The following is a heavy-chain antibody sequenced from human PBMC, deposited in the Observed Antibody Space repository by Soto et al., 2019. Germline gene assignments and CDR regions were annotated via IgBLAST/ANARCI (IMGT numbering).Heavy chain of an antibody. Sequence: GGSLRLSCAASGFTFSNYSMNWVRQAPGKGLEWVSYISSSTIYYADSVKGRFTISRDNAKNSLYLQMNSLRAEDTAVYYCARETQWLNWFDPWGQGTLVTVSS. CDR1: GFTFSNYS. J-gene: IGHJ5*02. CDR2: ISSSTI. D-gene: IGHD6-19*01. V-gene: IGHV3-48*01. CDR3: ARETQWLNWFDP.